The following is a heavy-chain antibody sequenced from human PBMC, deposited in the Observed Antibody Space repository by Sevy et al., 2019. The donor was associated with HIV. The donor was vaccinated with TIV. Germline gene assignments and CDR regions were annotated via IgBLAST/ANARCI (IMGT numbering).Heavy chain of an antibody. Sequence: GGSLRLSCAASGFTFSSYAMSWVRQAPGKGLEWVSAISGSGGSTYYADSVKGRFTISRDNSKNTLFLQMDSLRVEDTAVYNCAKVRVLSRLGEDQFYFDYWGQGTLVTVSS. V-gene: IGHV3-23*01. J-gene: IGHJ4*02. CDR2: ISGSGGST. CDR1: GFTFSSYA. D-gene: IGHD3-16*01. CDR3: AKVRVLSRLGEDQFYFDY.